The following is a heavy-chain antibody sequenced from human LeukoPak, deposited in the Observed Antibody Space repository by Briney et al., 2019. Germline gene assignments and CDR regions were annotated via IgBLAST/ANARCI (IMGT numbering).Heavy chain of an antibody. V-gene: IGHV4-59*01. J-gene: IGHJ6*03. CDR3: ATRYGDLPYFYYMDV. D-gene: IGHD4-17*01. CDR2: THYTGST. CDR1: GASISGYY. Sequence: SETLSLTCTVSGASISGYYWSWIRQPPGKGLEWIGSTHYTGSTYYNPSLKSRVSISIDTSRNHFSLNLNSVTAADTAVYYCATRYGDLPYFYYMDVWGKGTTVTVSS.